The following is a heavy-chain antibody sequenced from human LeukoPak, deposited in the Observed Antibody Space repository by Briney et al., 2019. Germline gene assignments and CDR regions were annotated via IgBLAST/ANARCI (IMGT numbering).Heavy chain of an antibody. J-gene: IGHJ4*02. Sequence: SETLSLTCTVSGGSISNYYWSWIRQPAGKGLEWIGRIYTSGSTNYNPSLKSRVTISVDTSKNQFSLKLSSVTAADTAMYYCARDHGAAAFDYWGQGTLVTVSS. V-gene: IGHV4-4*07. D-gene: IGHD6-13*01. CDR1: GGSISNYY. CDR3: ARDHGAAAFDY. CDR2: IYTSGST.